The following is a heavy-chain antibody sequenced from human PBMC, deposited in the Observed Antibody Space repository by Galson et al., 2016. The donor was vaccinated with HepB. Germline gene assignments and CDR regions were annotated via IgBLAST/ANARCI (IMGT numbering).Heavy chain of an antibody. CDR2: ISYDGSNK. V-gene: IGHV3-30-3*01. Sequence: SLRLSCAASGFTFSSYAMYWVRQAPGKGLEWVAVISYDGSNKYYADSVKGQLTISRDNSKNTLYLQINSLRAEDTAVYYCARDYYGGNSVVCAYWGQETLVTVSS. CDR1: GFTFSSYA. J-gene: IGHJ4*02. CDR3: ARDYYGGNSVVCAY. D-gene: IGHD4-23*01.